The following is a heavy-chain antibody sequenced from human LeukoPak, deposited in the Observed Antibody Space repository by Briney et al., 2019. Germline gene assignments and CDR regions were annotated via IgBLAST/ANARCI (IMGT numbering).Heavy chain of an antibody. Sequence: PSETLSLTCAVYGGSFSGYYWSWIRQPPGKGLEWIGEINHSGSTNYNPSLKSRVTISVDTSKNQFSLKLSSVTAADTAVYYCARGIRWLSSSGFDYWGQGTLVTVSS. D-gene: IGHD5-24*01. CDR2: INHSGST. J-gene: IGHJ4*02. CDR3: ARGIRWLSSSGFDY. V-gene: IGHV4-34*01. CDR1: GGSFSGYY.